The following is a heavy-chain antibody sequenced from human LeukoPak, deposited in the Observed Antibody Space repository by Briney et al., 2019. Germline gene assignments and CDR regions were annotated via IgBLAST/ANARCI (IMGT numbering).Heavy chain of an antibody. Sequence: ASVKVSCKASGYTFTGYYMHWVRQAPGQGLEWMGWINPNSGGTNYAQKFQGGVTMTRDTSISTAYMELSRLRSDDTAVYYCASGYCSSTSCYGFDYWAREPWSPSPQ. J-gene: IGHJ4*02. V-gene: IGHV1-2*02. CDR3: ASGYCSSTSCYGFDY. CDR1: GYTFTGYY. D-gene: IGHD2-2*03. CDR2: INPNSGGT.